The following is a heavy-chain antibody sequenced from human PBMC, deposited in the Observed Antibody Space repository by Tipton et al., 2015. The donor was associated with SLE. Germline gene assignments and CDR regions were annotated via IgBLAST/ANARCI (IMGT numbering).Heavy chain of an antibody. CDR1: GGSVSSTNCY. D-gene: IGHD2-2*01. V-gene: IGHV4-61*02. J-gene: IGHJ4*02. Sequence: TLSLTCTVSGGSVSSTNCYWSWIRQPAGRGLEWIGRIYSSGTTNYNPSLKSRLSISIDTSNNQFPLKLNSVTAADTAVYYCARGERSSMPDCWGQGTLVTVSS. CDR3: ARGERSSMPDC. CDR2: IYSSGTT.